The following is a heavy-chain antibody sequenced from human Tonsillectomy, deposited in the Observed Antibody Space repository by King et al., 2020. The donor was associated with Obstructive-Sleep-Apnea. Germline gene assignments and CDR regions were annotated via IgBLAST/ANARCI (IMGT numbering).Heavy chain of an antibody. CDR1: GYTFTSYG. Sequence: VQLVQSGAEVKKPGASVKVSCKASGYTFTSYGISWVRQAPGQGLEWMGWISAYNGNTNYAQKLQGRVTMTTDTSTSTAYMELRSLRSDDTAVYYCARAQDYGSVSYYNALYYYYYYGMDVWGQGTTVTVSS. CDR2: ISAYNGNT. CDR3: ARAQDYGSVSYYNALYYYYYYGMDV. V-gene: IGHV1-18*04. D-gene: IGHD3-10*01. J-gene: IGHJ6*02.